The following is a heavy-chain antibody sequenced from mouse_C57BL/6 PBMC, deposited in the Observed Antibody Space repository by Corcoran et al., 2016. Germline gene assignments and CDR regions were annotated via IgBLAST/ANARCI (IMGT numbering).Heavy chain of an antibody. Sequence: EVQLQQSGPELVKPGASVKISCKASGYTFTDYYMNWVKQSHGKSLEWIGDINPNNGGTSYNQKFKGKATLTVDKSSSTAYMELRSLTSEDSAVYYCARRASPVVPYYAMDYWGQGTSVTVSS. J-gene: IGHJ4*01. CDR1: GYTFTDYY. D-gene: IGHD1-1*01. V-gene: IGHV1-26*01. CDR3: ARRASPVVPYYAMDY. CDR2: INPNNGGT.